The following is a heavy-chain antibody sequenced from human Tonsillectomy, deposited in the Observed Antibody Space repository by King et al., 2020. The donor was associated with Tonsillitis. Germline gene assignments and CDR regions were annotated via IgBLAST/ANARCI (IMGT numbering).Heavy chain of an antibody. CDR1: GFTFSTYW. D-gene: IGHD3-10*01. V-gene: IGHV3-74*01. Sequence: VQLVESGGDLVQPGGSLRLSCAASGFTFSTYWMHWVRQAPGEGLVWVSLINSDGSGTGHADSVKGRFTISRDNAKNTLYLQMNSLRAEDTAVYYCTRDHVGDLDYWGRGTLVTVSS. CDR2: INSDGSGT. J-gene: IGHJ4*02. CDR3: TRDHVGDLDY.